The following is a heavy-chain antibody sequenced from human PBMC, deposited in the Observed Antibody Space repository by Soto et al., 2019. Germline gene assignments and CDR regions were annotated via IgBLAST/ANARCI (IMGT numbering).Heavy chain of an antibody. Sequence: QVHLLLQSGAEVKKPGSSVKVACKASGGNPSNSAISWVRQAPGQGLEWMGGIIPVFGIISHAQNFQGRVTINADESTSTAYMALSSLRSEDTAVYFCAGGRIVVAGSSAYYSMDVWGQGTTVTVSS. CDR2: IIPVFGII. CDR3: AGGRIVVAGSSAYYSMDV. CDR1: GGNPSNSA. D-gene: IGHD6-19*01. J-gene: IGHJ6*02. V-gene: IGHV1-69*01.